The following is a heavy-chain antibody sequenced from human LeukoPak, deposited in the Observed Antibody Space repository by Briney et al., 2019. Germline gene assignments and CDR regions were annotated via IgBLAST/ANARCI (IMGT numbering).Heavy chain of an antibody. Sequence: PSETLSLTCTVSGGSISSSSYYWGWIRQPPGKGLEWIGSIYYSGSTYYNPSLKSRVTISVDTSKNQFSLKLSSVTAADTAVYYCARRGKGDPYYDILTGYYIGGVPPNAFDIWGQGTMVTVSS. CDR3: ARRGKGDPYYDILTGYYIGGVPPNAFDI. CDR1: GGSISSSSYY. CDR2: IYYSGST. V-gene: IGHV4-39*01. J-gene: IGHJ3*02. D-gene: IGHD3-9*01.